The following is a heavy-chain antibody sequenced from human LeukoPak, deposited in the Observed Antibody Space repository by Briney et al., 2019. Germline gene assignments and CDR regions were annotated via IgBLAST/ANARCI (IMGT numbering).Heavy chain of an antibody. J-gene: IGHJ4*02. D-gene: IGHD3-10*01. Sequence: SETLSLTCTVSGGSISSSGYYWGWIRQPPGKGLEWIGTFYYSGSTYYNPSLKSRVTISADTSKNQFSLKLTSVTAADTAVYYCAREVPRGGFGELLRYFDYWGQGTLVTVSS. CDR2: FYYSGST. CDR3: AREVPRGGFGELLRYFDY. V-gene: IGHV4-39*07. CDR1: GGSISSSGYY.